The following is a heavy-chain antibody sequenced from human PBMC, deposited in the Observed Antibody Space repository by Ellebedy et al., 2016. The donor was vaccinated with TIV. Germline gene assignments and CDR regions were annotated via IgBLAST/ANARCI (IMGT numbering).Heavy chain of an antibody. J-gene: IGHJ4*02. CDR3: SRDGREWSRDC. V-gene: IGHV3-21*06. CDR2: VSRGREA. D-gene: IGHD3-3*01. CDR1: GFTFSISG. Sequence: GGSLRLXXAASGFTFSISGMTWVRQRPGKGLEWVATVSRGREAYYADTFKGRFFISRDNDLNSVFLQLNNLRVEDTAVYYCSRDGREWSRDCWGQGTLVTVSS.